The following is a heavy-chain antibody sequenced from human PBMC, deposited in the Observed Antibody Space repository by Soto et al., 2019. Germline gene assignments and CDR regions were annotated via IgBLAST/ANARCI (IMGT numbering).Heavy chain of an antibody. CDR3: ARRGSTAVYYYYYYGMDV. D-gene: IGHD2-2*01. Sequence: PSETLSLTCTVSVGSISSSSYYWGWILQPPGKGLEWIGSIYYSGSTYYNPSLKSRVTISVDTSKNQFSLKLSSVTAADTAVYYCARRGSTAVYYYYYYGMDVWGQGTTVTVSS. CDR1: VGSISSSSYY. CDR2: IYYSGST. V-gene: IGHV4-39*01. J-gene: IGHJ6*02.